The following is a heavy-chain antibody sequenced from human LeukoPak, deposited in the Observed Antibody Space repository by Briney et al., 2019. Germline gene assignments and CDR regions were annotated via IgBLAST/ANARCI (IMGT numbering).Heavy chain of an antibody. CDR3: AKWGEKAIRGEDAFDI. J-gene: IGHJ3*02. V-gene: IGHV3-23*01. CDR2: ISGSGGST. D-gene: IGHD3-10*01. CDR1: DFSFSNYA. Sequence: GGSLRLSCAASDFSFSNYAMSWVRQAPGKGLEWVSAISGSGGSTYYADSVKGRFTISRDNSKNTLYLQMNSLRAEDTAVYYCAKWGEKAIRGEDAFDIWGQGTMVTVSS.